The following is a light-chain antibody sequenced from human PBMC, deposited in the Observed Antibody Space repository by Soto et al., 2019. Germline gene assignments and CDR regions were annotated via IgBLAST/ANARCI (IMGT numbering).Light chain of an antibody. CDR1: QSVSSY. V-gene: IGKV3-11*01. CDR2: DAS. Sequence: EIVLTQSPATLSLSPGERATLSCRASQSVSSYLAWYQQKPGQAPRLLIYDASNRATGIPARFSGSGSGTALTRTISSLEPEDFAVYYCQQRSNWPLTFGLGTKVEIK. J-gene: IGKJ4*01. CDR3: QQRSNWPLT.